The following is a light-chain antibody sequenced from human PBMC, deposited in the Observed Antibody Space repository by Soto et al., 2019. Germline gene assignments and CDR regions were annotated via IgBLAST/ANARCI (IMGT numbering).Light chain of an antibody. CDR2: AAS. CDR1: QAISTW. J-gene: IGKJ1*01. Sequence: DIQMTQSPSSVSASVGDRVTITCRASQAISTWLAWYQQRPGKAPKLLIYAASNLQTGVPSRFSGSGSGTDFTLTISSLQPEDFATYYCQQANSFPRTFGQGTKVEIK. CDR3: QQANSFPRT. V-gene: IGKV1D-12*01.